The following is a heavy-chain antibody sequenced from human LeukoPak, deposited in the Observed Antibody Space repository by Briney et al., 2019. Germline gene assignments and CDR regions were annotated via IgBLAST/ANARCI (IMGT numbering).Heavy chain of an antibody. CDR1: GFIFSNYG. V-gene: IGHV3-33*01. J-gene: IGHJ4*02. CDR2: IWYDGSNK. CDR3: ARAGLGAAADV. Sequence: GGSLRLSCGASGFIFSNYGIHWVRQAPGKGLEWVALIWYDGSNKYYADSVKGRFAISRDNSMNTLYLQMNNLRAEDTAIYYCARAGLGAAADVWGQGTLVTVSS. D-gene: IGHD6-13*01.